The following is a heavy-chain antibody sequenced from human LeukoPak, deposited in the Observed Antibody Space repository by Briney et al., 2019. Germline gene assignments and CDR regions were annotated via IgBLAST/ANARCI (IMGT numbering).Heavy chain of an antibody. CDR2: ISGSGGST. J-gene: IGHJ4*02. CDR1: GFTFSSYA. CDR3: AKPDVDTAMVTGIAAAAPDY. V-gene: IGHV3-23*01. D-gene: IGHD5-18*01. Sequence: GGSLRLSCAASGFTFSSYAMSWVRQAPGKGLEWVSAISGSGGSTYYADSVKGRFTISRDNSKNTLYLQMNSLRAEDTAVYYCAKPDVDTAMVTGIAAAAPDYWGQGTLVTVSS.